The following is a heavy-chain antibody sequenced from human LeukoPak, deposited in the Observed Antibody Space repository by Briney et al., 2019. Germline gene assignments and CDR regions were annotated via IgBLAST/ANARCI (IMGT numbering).Heavy chain of an antibody. CDR2: ISYDGSNK. CDR1: GFTFSSYG. D-gene: IGHD3-10*01. Sequence: PGRSLRLPCAASGFTFSSYGMHWVRQSPGKGLEWVAVISYDGSNKYYADSVKGRLIISRDNSKNTRYLQINSLRAEDTAVYYCAKTYYSGRAHYYYYYYMDVWGKGTTVTISS. CDR3: AKTYYSGRAHYYYYYYMDV. V-gene: IGHV3-30*18. J-gene: IGHJ6*03.